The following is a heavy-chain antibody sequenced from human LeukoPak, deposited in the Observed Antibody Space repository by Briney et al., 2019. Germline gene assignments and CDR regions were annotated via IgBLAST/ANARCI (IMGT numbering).Heavy chain of an antibody. CDR3: ARQPDDFSGWNNGQDFFDY. D-gene: IGHD6-19*01. Sequence: SGGSLRLSCAASGFTFSSYWMHWVRQAPGKGLVWVSRINSDGSSTSYADSVKGRFTISRDNSKNTLYLQMNSLRAEDTAVHYCARQPDDFSGWNNGQDFFDYWGQGTLVTVSS. CDR2: INSDGSST. J-gene: IGHJ4*02. V-gene: IGHV3-74*01. CDR1: GFTFSSYW.